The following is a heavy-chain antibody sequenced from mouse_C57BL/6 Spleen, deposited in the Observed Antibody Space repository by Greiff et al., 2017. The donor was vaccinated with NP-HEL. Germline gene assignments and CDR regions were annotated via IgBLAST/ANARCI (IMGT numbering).Heavy chain of an antibody. CDR3: ARQYDGYSYYFDY. V-gene: IGHV5-6*02. D-gene: IGHD2-3*01. Sequence: DVKLVESGGDLVKPGGSLKLSCAASGFTFSSYGMSWVRQTPDKRLEWVATISSGGSYTYYPDSVKGRVTISRDNAKNTLYLQMSSLKSEDTAMYYCARQYDGYSYYFDYWGQGTTLTVSS. J-gene: IGHJ2*01. CDR2: ISSGGSYT. CDR1: GFTFSSYG.